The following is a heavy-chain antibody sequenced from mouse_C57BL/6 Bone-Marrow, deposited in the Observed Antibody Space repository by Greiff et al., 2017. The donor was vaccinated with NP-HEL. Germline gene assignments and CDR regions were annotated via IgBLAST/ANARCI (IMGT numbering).Heavy chain of an antibody. J-gene: IGHJ2*01. CDR3: ARSGYYGNPDYFDY. CDR1: GYTFTSYW. D-gene: IGHD2-1*01. CDR2: IDPSDSET. Sequence: QVQLQQPGAELVRPGSSVKLSCKASGYTFTSYWMHWVKQRPIQGLEWIGNIDPSDSETHYNQKFKDKATLTVDKSSSTAYMQLSSLTSEDSAVYYCARSGYYGNPDYFDYWGQGTTLTVSS. V-gene: IGHV1-52*01.